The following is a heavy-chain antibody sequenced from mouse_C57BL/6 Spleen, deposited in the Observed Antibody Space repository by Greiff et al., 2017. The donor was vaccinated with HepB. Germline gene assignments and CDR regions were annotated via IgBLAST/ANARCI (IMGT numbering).Heavy chain of an antibody. CDR1: GYTFTDYY. V-gene: IGHV1-26*01. J-gene: IGHJ4*01. CDR2: INPNNGGT. Sequence: EVQLQQSGPELVKPGASVKISCKASGYTFTDYYMNWVKQSHGKSLEWIGDINPNNGGTSYNQKFKGKATLTVDKSSSTAYMELRSLTSEDSAVYYCARGQLRPLLTMDYWGQGTSVTVSS. D-gene: IGHD3-2*02. CDR3: ARGQLRPLLTMDY.